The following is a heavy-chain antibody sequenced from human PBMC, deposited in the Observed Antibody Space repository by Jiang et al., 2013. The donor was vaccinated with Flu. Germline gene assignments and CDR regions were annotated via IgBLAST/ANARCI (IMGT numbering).Heavy chain of an antibody. D-gene: IGHD5-12*01. J-gene: IGHJ4*02. CDR1: GFSLTTTGMC. V-gene: IGHV2-70*16. CDR2: IDWDEDK. CDR3: ARITPAYSAYAGDY. Sequence: KPTQTLTLTCTFSGFSLTTTGMCVNWIRQSPGKALEWLARIDWDEDKFYNTSLKTRLTISKDTSKNQVVLTMTNMDPADTGTYYCARITPAYSAYAGDYWGQGTLVTVSS.